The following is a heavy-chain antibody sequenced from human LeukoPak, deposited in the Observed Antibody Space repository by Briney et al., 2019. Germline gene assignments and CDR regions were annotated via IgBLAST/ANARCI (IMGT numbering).Heavy chain of an antibody. D-gene: IGHD5-12*01. Sequence: SETLSLTCTVSGGSISNYYSSWIWQPPGEGLEWIGFISYTGSTNYNPSLKSRVTVSVDTSTNQFSLTVTSVTAAATAAYYCATPIKTGYYYWFDPWGQGTLVTVSS. CDR1: GGSISNYY. CDR3: ATPIKTGYYYWFDP. CDR2: ISYTGST. J-gene: IGHJ5*02. V-gene: IGHV4-59*01.